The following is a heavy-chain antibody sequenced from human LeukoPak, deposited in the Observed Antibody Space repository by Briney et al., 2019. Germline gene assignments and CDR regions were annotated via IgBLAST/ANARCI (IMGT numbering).Heavy chain of an antibody. CDR1: GGSFSGCY. CDR2: INHSGST. J-gene: IGHJ4*02. D-gene: IGHD5-18*01. V-gene: IGHV4-34*01. CDR3: ARGDYRYGYVY. Sequence: PSETLSLTCAVYGGSFSGCYWSWIRQPPGKGLEWIGEINHSGSTNYNPSLKSRVTISVDTSKNQFSLKLSSVTAADTAVYYCARGDYRYGYVYWGQGTLVTVSS.